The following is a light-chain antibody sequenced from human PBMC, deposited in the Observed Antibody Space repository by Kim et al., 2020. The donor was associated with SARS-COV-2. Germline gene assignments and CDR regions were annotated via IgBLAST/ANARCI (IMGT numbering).Light chain of an antibody. CDR1: KLGDKY. J-gene: IGLJ2*01. CDR3: QAWDSSTVV. CDR2: QDS. V-gene: IGLV3-1*01. Sequence: GSTGQTASITCSGDKLGDKYACWYQQKPGQSPVLVIYQDSKRPSGIPERFSGSNSGNTATLTISGTQAMDEADYYCQAWDSSTVVFGGGTQLTVL.